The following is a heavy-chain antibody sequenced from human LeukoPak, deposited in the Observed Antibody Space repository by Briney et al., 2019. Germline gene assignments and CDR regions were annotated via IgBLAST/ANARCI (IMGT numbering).Heavy chain of an antibody. J-gene: IGHJ4*02. CDR1: GGSISSYY. V-gene: IGHV4-59*08. Sequence: PSETLSLTCTVSGGSISSYYWSWLRQPPGKGLEWLGYIYYSGSTNYNPSLKSRVTISVDTSKNQFSLKLSPVTAADTAVYYCARRNSGYYDSSVPPYFDYWGQGTLVTVSS. CDR3: ARRNSGYYDSSVPPYFDY. CDR2: IYYSGST. D-gene: IGHD3-22*01.